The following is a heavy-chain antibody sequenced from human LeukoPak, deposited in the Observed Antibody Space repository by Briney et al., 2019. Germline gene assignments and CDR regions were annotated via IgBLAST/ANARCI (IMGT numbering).Heavy chain of an antibody. D-gene: IGHD4-17*01. J-gene: IGHJ6*02. CDR1: GFTFSSFS. Sequence: GGSLRLSCAASGFTFSSFSMNWVRQAPGKGLECVGFVRSTAYGGTTEYAASVKGRFTISRDDSKSIAHLQMNSLKTEDTAVYYCTRRHYGDYGPVYYYYGMDVWGQGTTVTVSS. CDR2: VRSTAYGGTT. V-gene: IGHV3-49*04. CDR3: TRRHYGDYGPVYYYYGMDV.